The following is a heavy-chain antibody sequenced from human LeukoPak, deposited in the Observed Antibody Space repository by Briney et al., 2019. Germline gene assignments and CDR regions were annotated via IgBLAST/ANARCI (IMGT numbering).Heavy chain of an antibody. V-gene: IGHV3-66*01. D-gene: IGHD3-16*02. CDR2: IYSGGST. CDR3: ARDVVDHYYYGMDV. CDR1: GFTVSSNY. Sequence: GGSLRLSCAASGFTVSSNYMSWVRQAPGKGLEWVSVIYSGGSTYYADSVKARFTISRDNSKNTLYLQMNSLRAEDTAVYYCARDVVDHYYYGMDVWGQGTTVTVSS. J-gene: IGHJ6*02.